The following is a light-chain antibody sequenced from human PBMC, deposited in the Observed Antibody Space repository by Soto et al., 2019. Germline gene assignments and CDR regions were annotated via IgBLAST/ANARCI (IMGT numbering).Light chain of an antibody. CDR1: QSISSY. CDR3: QQSYSLRA. CDR2: AAS. Sequence: DIQMTQSPSSLSASVGDRVTITCRASQSISSYLNWYQQKPGKAPKLLIYAASSLQSGVTSRFSGSGSGTDFTLTISSLQPEDFATYYGQQSYSLRAFGGGTKVEIK. J-gene: IGKJ4*01. V-gene: IGKV1-39*01.